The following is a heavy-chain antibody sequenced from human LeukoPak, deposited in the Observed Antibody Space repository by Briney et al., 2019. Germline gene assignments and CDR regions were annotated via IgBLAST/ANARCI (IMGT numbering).Heavy chain of an antibody. CDR3: ARDALLPTN. J-gene: IGHJ4*02. CDR2: IYHSGST. D-gene: IGHD3-10*01. V-gene: IGHV4-30-2*01. CDR1: GGSISSGGYS. Sequence: PSETLSLTCAVSGGSISSGGYSWSWIRQPPGQGLEWIGYIYHSGSTYYNPSLKSRVTISVDRSMNQFSLKLISVTAADTAVYYCARDALLPTNWGQGTLVTVSS.